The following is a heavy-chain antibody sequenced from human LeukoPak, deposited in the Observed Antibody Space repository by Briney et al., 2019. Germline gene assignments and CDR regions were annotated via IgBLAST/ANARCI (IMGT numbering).Heavy chain of an antibody. V-gene: IGHV4-59*08. CDR2: FYYSGAT. Sequence: SETLSLTCTVSGGSITSSYWSWLRQPPVKGLQWIGYFYYSGATNYNPSLKSRVTISVDTSKTQLSLKMTSMTAADTAVYYCARSNARDGYNFGYWGQGTLVTVSS. CDR1: GGSITSSY. D-gene: IGHD5-24*01. J-gene: IGHJ4*02. CDR3: ARSNARDGYNFGY.